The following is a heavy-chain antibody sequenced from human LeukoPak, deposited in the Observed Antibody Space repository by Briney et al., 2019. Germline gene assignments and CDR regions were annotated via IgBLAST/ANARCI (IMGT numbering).Heavy chain of an antibody. CDR1: GFPFGSYV. J-gene: IGHJ4*02. CDR2: INHNAEMI. Sequence: PGGSLRLSCEASGFPFGSYVMSWVRQAPGKGLEWIAYINHNAEMIFYPDFVKGRFTISRDNAKSPLYLQMNALRYEDTAIYYCARDHDWAFDLWGQGTLVTVSS. D-gene: IGHD3-9*01. CDR3: ARDHDWAFDL. V-gene: IGHV3-48*02.